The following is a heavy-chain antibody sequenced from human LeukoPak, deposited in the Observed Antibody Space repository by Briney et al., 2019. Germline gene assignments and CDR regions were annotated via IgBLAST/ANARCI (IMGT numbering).Heavy chain of an antibody. CDR2: IYYSGST. V-gene: IGHV4-39*01. CDR3: ARHEYSGSYYGLSWFDP. D-gene: IGHD1-26*01. CDR1: SGSISSSGYY. J-gene: IGHJ5*02. Sequence: SETLSLTCTVSSGSISSSGYYWGWIRQPPGKGLEWIASIYYSGSTYYNPSLKSRVTISVDTSKNQLSLKLSSLTSADTAVYYCARHEYSGSYYGLSWFDPWGQGTLVTVSS.